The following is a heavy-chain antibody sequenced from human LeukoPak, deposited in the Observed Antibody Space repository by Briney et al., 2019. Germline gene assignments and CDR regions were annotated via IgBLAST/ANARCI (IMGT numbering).Heavy chain of an antibody. J-gene: IGHJ3*02. CDR3: AYHSSSWYGGAFDI. V-gene: IGHV1-18*01. Sequence: GASVKVSCKASGYTFTSYGISWVRQAPGQGLEWMGWISAYNGNTNYAQKLQGRVTMTTDTSTSTAYMELRSLRSDDTAVYYCAYHSSSWYGGAFDIWGQGTMVTVSS. D-gene: IGHD6-13*01. CDR1: GYTFTSYG. CDR2: ISAYNGNT.